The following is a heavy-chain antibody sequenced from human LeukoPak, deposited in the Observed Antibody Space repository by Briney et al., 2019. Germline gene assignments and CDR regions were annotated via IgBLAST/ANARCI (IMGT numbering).Heavy chain of an antibody. Sequence: PGRSLRLSCTASGFTFGDYAMSWVRQAPGKGLEWVGFIRSKAYGGTTEYAASVKGRFTISRDDSKSIAYLQMNSLKTEDTAVYYCTVLRFLEGPGAFDIWGQGTMVTVSS. V-gene: IGHV3-49*04. CDR2: IRSKAYGGTT. J-gene: IGHJ3*02. D-gene: IGHD3-3*01. CDR1: GFTFGDYA. CDR3: TVLRFLEGPGAFDI.